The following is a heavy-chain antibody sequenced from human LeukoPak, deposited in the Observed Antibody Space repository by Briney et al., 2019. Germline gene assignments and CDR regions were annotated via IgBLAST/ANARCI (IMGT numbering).Heavy chain of an antibody. CDR1: GYRFTSYW. D-gene: IGHD4-17*01. V-gene: IGHV5-51*01. CDR3: ARRITVTTGDYWLDT. Sequence: GESLKISCKASGYRFTSYWIGWVRQMPGKGLECMGIIHPGDSDTTYSPSFQGQVTISADKSINTAYVQWSSLEASDTAMYYCARRITVTTGDYWLDTWGQGTLVTVSS. J-gene: IGHJ5*02. CDR2: IHPGDSDT.